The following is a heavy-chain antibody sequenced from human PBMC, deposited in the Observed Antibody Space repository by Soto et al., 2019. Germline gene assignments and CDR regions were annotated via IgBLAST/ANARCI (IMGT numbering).Heavy chain of an antibody. CDR3: ARYSNYPHHYYGMDV. J-gene: IGHJ6*02. CDR2: IYYSGGT. Sequence: QVQLQESGPGLVKPSQTLSLTCTVSGGSISSGGYYWSWIRQHPGKGLEWSGYIYYSGGTYYNPSLEIRVTISVDTSKIQYSLKLSSVTAADTAVDYCARYSNYPHHYYGMDVWGQGTTVTVSS. D-gene: IGHD4-4*01. CDR1: GGSISSGGYY. V-gene: IGHV4-31*03.